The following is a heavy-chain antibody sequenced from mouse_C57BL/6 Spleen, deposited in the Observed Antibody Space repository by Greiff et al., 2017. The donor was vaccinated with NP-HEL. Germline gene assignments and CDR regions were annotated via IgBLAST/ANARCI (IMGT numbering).Heavy chain of an antibody. J-gene: IGHJ4*01. CDR1: GFSLTRYG. CDR3: ATAGGYYARDY. CDR2: IWGDGST. V-gene: IGHV2-3*01. D-gene: IGHD1-1*02. Sequence: VQLQQSGPGLVAPSQSLSITCTVSGFSLTRYGVSWVRQPPGKGLEWLGVIWGDGSTNYHSALISRLSISKDNSKSQVFLKLNSLQTEDTATYYCATAGGYYARDYWGQGTSVTVSS.